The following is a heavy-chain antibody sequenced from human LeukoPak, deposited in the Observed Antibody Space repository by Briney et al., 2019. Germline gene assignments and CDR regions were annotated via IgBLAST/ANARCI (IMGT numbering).Heavy chain of an antibody. J-gene: IGHJ4*02. CDR3: ARGVEMATIHFDY. Sequence: PGGSLRLFCAASGFTFSSYSMNWVRQAPGKGLEWVSSISSSSSYIYYADSVKGRFTISRDNAKNSLYLQMNSLRAEDTAVYYCARGVEMATIHFDYWGQGTLVTVSS. D-gene: IGHD5-24*01. CDR2: ISSSSSYI. V-gene: IGHV3-21*01. CDR1: GFTFSSYS.